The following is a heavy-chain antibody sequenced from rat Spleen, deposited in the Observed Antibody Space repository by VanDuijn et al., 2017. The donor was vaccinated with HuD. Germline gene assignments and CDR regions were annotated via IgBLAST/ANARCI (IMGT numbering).Heavy chain of an antibody. J-gene: IGHJ3*01. D-gene: IGHD1-6*01. CDR1: GSSISSAHR. CDR3: ARSEGTHYYLPFAD. CDR2: INSAGNT. V-gene: IGHV3-3*01. Sequence: EVQLRESGPGLVTPSQSLSLTCSVTGSSISSAHRWNWIRKFPGNKLEWIGYINSAGNTNYNPSLKSRISISRDTSKNQFFLQVNSLSTEDTATYYCARSEGTHYYLPFADWGQGTLVTVSS.